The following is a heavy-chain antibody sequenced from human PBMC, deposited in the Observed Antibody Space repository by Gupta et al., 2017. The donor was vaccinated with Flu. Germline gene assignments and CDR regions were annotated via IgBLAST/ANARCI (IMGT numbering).Heavy chain of an antibody. V-gene: IGHV2-5*02. CDR3: ARDSSGYRGFDY. J-gene: IGHJ4*02. Sequence: QITLKESGPTLVTPTQTLTLTCSFSGFSISISGVGVAWIRQPPGKALEWLALIYWDDDKRYSPSLKNRLTITKDTSKNQVVLTMTNMGXVXTATYFXARDSSGYRGFDYWGQGALVTVSS. CDR1: GFSISISGVG. D-gene: IGHD3-22*01. CDR2: IYWDDDK.